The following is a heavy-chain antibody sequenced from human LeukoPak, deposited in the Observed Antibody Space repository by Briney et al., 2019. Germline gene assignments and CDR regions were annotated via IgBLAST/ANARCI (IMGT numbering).Heavy chain of an antibody. CDR3: ARRFPSRFDP. D-gene: IGHD2-21*01. Sequence: SETLSLTCTVSGYSISSGYYWGWIRQPPGKGLEWIGRIYHSGSTYYNPSLKSRVTISVDTSKNQFSLKLSSVTAADTAVYYCARRFPSRFDPWGQGTLVAVSS. J-gene: IGHJ5*02. V-gene: IGHV4-38-2*02. CDR1: GYSISSGYY. CDR2: IYHSGST.